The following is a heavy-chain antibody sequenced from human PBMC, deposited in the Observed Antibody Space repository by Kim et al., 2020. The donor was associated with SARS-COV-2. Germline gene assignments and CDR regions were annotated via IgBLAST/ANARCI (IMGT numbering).Heavy chain of an antibody. V-gene: IGHV3-11*06. CDR2: NK. CDR3: ARDTDFGRFGI. J-gene: IGHJ3*02. Sequence: NKNYVDSVKGRVTMSRDNARNVVYLQMNSLRAEDTAVYYCARDTDFGRFGIWGQGTMVTVSS. D-gene: IGHD3-10*01.